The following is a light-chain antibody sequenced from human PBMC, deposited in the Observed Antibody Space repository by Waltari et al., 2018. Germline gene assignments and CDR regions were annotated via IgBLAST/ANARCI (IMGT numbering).Light chain of an antibody. V-gene: IGLV2-23*02. CDR3: CSYAGSSTYVV. J-gene: IGLJ2*01. CDR2: EVN. CDR1: SSDVGSYNL. Sequence: QSALTQPASVSGSPGQSITISCTGTSSDVGSYNLVSWYQQHPGKPPNLMIFEVNKRPSGVSTRFSGAKSGNTAALTISGLQAEDEADYYGCSYAGSSTYVVFGGGTKLTVL.